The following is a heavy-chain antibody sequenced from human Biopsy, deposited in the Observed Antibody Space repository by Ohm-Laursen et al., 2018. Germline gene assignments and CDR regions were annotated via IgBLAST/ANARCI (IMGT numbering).Heavy chain of an antibody. J-gene: IGHJ4*02. V-gene: IGHV3-9*01. D-gene: IGHD5-24*01. Sequence: SLRLSCAASGFNFDDFAMHWVRQTPGKGLEWVSGISWNSGRIAYADSVKGRFTISRDNAENSLYLQMNSLRVEDTAVYYCARWDYWGQGTLVTVSS. CDR1: GFNFDDFA. CDR2: ISWNSGRI. CDR3: ARWDY.